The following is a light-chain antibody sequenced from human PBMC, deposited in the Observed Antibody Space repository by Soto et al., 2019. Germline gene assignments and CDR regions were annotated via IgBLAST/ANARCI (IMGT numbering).Light chain of an antibody. Sequence: EIVLTQSPGTLSLSPGERATLSCRASQSVTSSYLAWYQQKPGQAPRLLIYGASSRATGIPDRFSGSGSGTDFTLTISRLEPEDFAVYYCQQYGSSPVTFGQGTKLEIK. V-gene: IGKV3-20*01. CDR3: QQYGSSPVT. J-gene: IGKJ2*01. CDR2: GAS. CDR1: QSVTSSY.